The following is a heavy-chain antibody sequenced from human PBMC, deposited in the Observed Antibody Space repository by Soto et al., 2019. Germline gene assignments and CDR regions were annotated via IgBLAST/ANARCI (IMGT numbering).Heavy chain of an antibody. CDR1: GFTFSSYG. D-gene: IGHD2-15*01. CDR2: IWYDGSNK. CDR3: ARDLYCSGGSCYSPGYFDY. Sequence: QVQLVESGGGVVQPGRSLRLSCAASGFTFSSYGMHWVRQAPGKGLEWVAVIWYDGSNKYYADSVKGRFTISRDNSKNTLYLQMNSLRAEDTAVYYCARDLYCSGGSCYSPGYFDYWGQGTLVTVSS. V-gene: IGHV3-33*01. J-gene: IGHJ4*02.